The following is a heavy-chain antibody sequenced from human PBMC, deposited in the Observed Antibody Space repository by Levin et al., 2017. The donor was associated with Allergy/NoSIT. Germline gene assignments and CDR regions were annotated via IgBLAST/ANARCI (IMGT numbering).Heavy chain of an antibody. CDR3: ARGFLYYYDTSGYQHFDL. CDR2: ITSDGSGT. J-gene: IGHJ4*02. V-gene: IGHV3-74*01. CDR1: GFTFSTYW. D-gene: IGHD3-22*01. Sequence: PGGSLRLSCAASGFTFSTYWMHWVRQAPGKGLVWVSHITSDGSGTRYADPVKDRFTISRDNARNTLYLQMNRLRAEDTAVYYCARGFLYYYDTSGYQHFDLWGQGTLVTVSS.